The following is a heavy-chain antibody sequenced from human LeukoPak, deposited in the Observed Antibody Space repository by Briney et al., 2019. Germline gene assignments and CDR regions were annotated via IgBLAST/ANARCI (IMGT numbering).Heavy chain of an antibody. CDR2: ITNSGNSK. Sequence: PGGSLRLSCAASGFIFSSYSMNWVRQAPGKGLEWVSYITNSGNSKSYADSVKGRFTISRDNSKNTLYLQMNSLRAEDTAVYYCARGDIAARPWGYWGQGTLVTVSS. D-gene: IGHD6-6*01. CDR3: ARGDIAARPWGY. J-gene: IGHJ4*02. V-gene: IGHV3-48*01. CDR1: GFIFSSYS.